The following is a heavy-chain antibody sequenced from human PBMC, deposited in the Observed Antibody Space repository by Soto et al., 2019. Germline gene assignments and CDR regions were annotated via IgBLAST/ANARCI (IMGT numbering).Heavy chain of an antibody. CDR2: ITHSGST. CDR1: GGSFSGYY. Sequence: PSATLSLTCAVYGGSFSGYYWSWIRQPPGKGLEWIGDITHSGSTNYSPSLKSRVTISVDTSKNQFSLKLSSVTAADTAVYYCATRKKAYGDRPHGFDPWGQGTLVTVSS. J-gene: IGHJ5*02. CDR3: ATRKKAYGDRPHGFDP. V-gene: IGHV4-34*01. D-gene: IGHD4-17*01.